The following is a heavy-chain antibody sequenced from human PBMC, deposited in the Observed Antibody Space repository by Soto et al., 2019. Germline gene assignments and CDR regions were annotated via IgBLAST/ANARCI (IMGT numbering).Heavy chain of an antibody. V-gene: IGHV5-10-1*01. Sequence: GESLKISCKGSGYSFTSYWISWVRQMPGKGLEWTGRIDPSDSYTNYSPSFQGHVTISADKSISTAYLQWSSLKASDTAMYYCARLEGYYDSSGYYPLLYYFDSWGQGTLVTVSS. CDR2: IDPSDSYT. D-gene: IGHD3-22*01. CDR1: GYSFTSYW. CDR3: ARLEGYYDSSGYYPLLYYFDS. J-gene: IGHJ4*02.